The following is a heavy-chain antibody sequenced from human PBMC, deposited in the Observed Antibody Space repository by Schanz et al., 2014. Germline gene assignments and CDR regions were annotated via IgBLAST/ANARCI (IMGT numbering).Heavy chain of an antibody. D-gene: IGHD3-3*01. J-gene: IGHJ5*02. CDR2: ISGSSSTK. V-gene: IGHV3-48*01. Sequence: EVQLVESGGGVVRPGGSLRLSCAASGFGFDDYAMSWVRQAPGKGLEWVSYISGSSSTKYYADSVKGRFTISRDNGKKSLYLQMNSLRAEDTAVYYCARQPGRITVSGVVSNWFDPWGQGTLVTVSS. CDR3: ARQPGRITVSGVVSNWFDP. CDR1: GFGFDDYA.